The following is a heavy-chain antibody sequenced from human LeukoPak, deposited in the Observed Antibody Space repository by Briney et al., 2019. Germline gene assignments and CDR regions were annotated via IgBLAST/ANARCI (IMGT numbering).Heavy chain of an antibody. D-gene: IGHD5-24*01. V-gene: IGHV3-21*04. CDR1: GFTFSSYS. J-gene: IGHJ4*02. CDR2: ISSSSSYI. Sequence: GGSLRLSCAASGFTFSSYSMNWVRQAPGKGLEWVSSISSSSSYIYYADSVKGRFTISRDNSKNTLYLQMNSLIAEDTAAYYCAKSGYNRFDYWGQGTLVTVSS. CDR3: AKSGYNRFDY.